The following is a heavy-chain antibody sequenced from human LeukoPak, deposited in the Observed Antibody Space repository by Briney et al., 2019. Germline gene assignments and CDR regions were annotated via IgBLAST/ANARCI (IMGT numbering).Heavy chain of an antibody. CDR3: ARCGYSSGWYCGIDD. CDR1: GYSFSTYG. V-gene: IGHV1-18*01. CDR2: ISVDNGRT. D-gene: IGHD6-13*01. J-gene: IGHJ4*02. Sequence: ASVKVSCKASGYSFSTYGISWVRQAPGQGLEWMGWISVDNGRTNYAPKVQGGVTMTADTSTSTAYMELRNLRPDDTAVYYCARCGYSSGWYCGIDDWGQGTLVTVSS.